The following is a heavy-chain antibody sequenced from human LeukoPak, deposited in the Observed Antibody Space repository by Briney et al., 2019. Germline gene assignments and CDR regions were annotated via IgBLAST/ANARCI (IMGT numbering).Heavy chain of an antibody. J-gene: IGHJ4*02. CDR3: ARASPSGYDY. CDR1: GFTFSTFG. V-gene: IGHV3-48*02. D-gene: IGHD3-22*01. Sequence: GGSLRLSCVASGFTFSTFGRNWVRQAPGKGLEWVSYIGSGSSPIYYADSVKGRFTMSRDNAKNSLYLQMNSLRDEDAAVYYCARASPSGYDYWGQGTLVTVSS. CDR2: IGSGSSPI.